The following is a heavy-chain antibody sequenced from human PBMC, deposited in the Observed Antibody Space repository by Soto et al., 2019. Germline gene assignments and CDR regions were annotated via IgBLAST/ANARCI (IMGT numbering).Heavy chain of an antibody. CDR3: TAPDVAGLYWYLDL. V-gene: IGHV3-15*01. Sequence: PGGSLRLSCAASGFTFSNAWMSWVRQAPGKGLEWVGRIKRKTDGGTTDYAAPVKGRFTISRDDSKNTLYLQMNSLKTEDTAVYYSTAPDVAGLYWYLDLCGRGTLVTVYS. D-gene: IGHD6-19*01. J-gene: IGHJ2*01. CDR1: GFTFSNAW. CDR2: IKRKTDGGTT.